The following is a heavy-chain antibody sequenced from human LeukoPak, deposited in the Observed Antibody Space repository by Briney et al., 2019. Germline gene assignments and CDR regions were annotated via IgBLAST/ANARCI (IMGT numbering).Heavy chain of an antibody. D-gene: IGHD2-21*02. CDR2: INPNSGGT. Sequence: GASVKVSCKASGYTFTGYYMHWVRQAPGQGLEWMGWINPNSGGTNYAQKFQGRVTMTRDTSISTAYMELSRLRSDDTAVYYCARGGGAYCGGDCYLGPYHGGYYMDVWGKGTTVTVSS. V-gene: IGHV1-2*02. J-gene: IGHJ6*03. CDR3: ARGGGAYCGGDCYLGPYHGGYYMDV. CDR1: GYTFTGYY.